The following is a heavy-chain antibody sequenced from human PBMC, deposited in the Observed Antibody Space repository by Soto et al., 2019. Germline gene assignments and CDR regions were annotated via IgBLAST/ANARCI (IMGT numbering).Heavy chain of an antibody. CDR1: GFTVSSNY. V-gene: IGHV3-53*01. CDR3: ARCGSLDHYYYYGMDV. CDR2: IYSGGST. D-gene: IGHD1-26*01. Sequence: PGGSLRLSCAASGFTVSSNYMSWVRQAPGKGLEWVSVIYSGGSTCYADSVKGRFTISRDNSKNTLYLQMNSLRAEDTAVYYCARCGSLDHYYYYGMDVWGQGTTVTVSS. J-gene: IGHJ6*02.